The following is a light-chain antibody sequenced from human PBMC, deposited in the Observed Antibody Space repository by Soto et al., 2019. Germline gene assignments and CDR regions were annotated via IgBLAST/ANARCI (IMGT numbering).Light chain of an antibody. J-gene: IGLJ2*01. Sequence: QSALTQPASVSGSPGQSITISCTGTSNDVGGYNYVSWYQHHPGKAPKHMIHDVSNRPSGISNRFSGSRSGNTASLTISGLQAEDEAVYYCSSYTSSNSYMLFGGGTKLTVL. CDR1: SNDVGGYNY. CDR3: SSYTSSNSYML. V-gene: IGLV2-14*03. CDR2: DVS.